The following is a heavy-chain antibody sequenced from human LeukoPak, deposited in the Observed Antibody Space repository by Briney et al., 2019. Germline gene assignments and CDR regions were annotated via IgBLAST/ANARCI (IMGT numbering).Heavy chain of an antibody. V-gene: IGHV3-48*03. Sequence: GGSLRLSCAASGFAFSSYEMNWVRQAPGKGLEWVSYISSSGSTIYYAASVKGRFTISRDNAKNSLYLQMNSLRAEDTAVYYCAELGITMIGGVWGKGTTVTISS. J-gene: IGHJ6*04. CDR2: ISSSGSTI. D-gene: IGHD3-10*02. CDR1: GFAFSSYE. CDR3: AELGITMIGGV.